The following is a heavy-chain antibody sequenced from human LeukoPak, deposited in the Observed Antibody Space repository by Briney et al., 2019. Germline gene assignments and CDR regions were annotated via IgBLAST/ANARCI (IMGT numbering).Heavy chain of an antibody. CDR3: AELGITMIGGV. CDR1: GFTFSSYE. CDR2: ISSSGSTI. D-gene: IGHD3-10*02. V-gene: IGHV3-48*03. Sequence: PGGSLRLACAASGFTFSSYEMHWVRQAPEKGLEWVSYISSSGSTIYYADSVKGRFTISRDNAKNSLYLQMNSLRAEDTAVYYCAELGITMIGGVWGKGTTVTISS. J-gene: IGHJ6*04.